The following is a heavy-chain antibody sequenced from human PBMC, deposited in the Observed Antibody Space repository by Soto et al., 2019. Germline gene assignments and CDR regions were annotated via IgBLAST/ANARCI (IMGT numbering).Heavy chain of an antibody. V-gene: IGHV3-23*03. J-gene: IGHJ4*02. CDR3: AKDRXXDGIYSFDY. CDR1: GFSFSDYS. Sequence: EVQLLESGGDLVQPGGSLRLSCVASGFSFSDYSMSWVRQAPGKGLEWVSFIDLSGTTTYYRDSVKGRFTISKDRSRNTVYLRMNSLRVEDAGIYYCAKDRXXDGIYSFDYWXQGVLVTVSS. CDR2: IDLSGTTT. D-gene: IGHD2-15*01.